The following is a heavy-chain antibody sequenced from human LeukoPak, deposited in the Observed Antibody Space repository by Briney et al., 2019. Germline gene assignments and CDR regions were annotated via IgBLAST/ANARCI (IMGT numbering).Heavy chain of an antibody. Sequence: GASVKVSCKASGYTFTGYYMHWVQQAPGQGLEWMGWINPNSGGTNYAQKFQGRVTMTRDTSISTAYMELSRLRSDDTAVYYCARDSYDSSQFGYWGQGTLVTVSS. V-gene: IGHV1-2*02. CDR1: GYTFTGYY. J-gene: IGHJ4*02. CDR2: INPNSGGT. D-gene: IGHD3-22*01. CDR3: ARDSYDSSQFGY.